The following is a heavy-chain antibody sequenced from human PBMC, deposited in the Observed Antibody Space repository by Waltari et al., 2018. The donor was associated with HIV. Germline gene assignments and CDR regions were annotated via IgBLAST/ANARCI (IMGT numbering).Heavy chain of an antibody. J-gene: IGHJ4*02. CDR2: INPSGGST. CDR1: GYTFTSYD. CDR3: ARDSDYGDLGDY. Sequence: QVQLVQSGAEVKKPGASVKVSCKASGYTFTSYDMHWGRQAPGQGLEWMGIINPSGGSTNYAQKFQGRVTMTRDTSTSTVYMEVSSLRSEDTAVYYCARDSDYGDLGDYWGQGTLVTVSS. D-gene: IGHD4-17*01. V-gene: IGHV1-46*01.